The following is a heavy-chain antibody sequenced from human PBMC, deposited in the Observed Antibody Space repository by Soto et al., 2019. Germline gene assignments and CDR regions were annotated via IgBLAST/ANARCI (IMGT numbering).Heavy chain of an antibody. CDR2: KHDSGTT. V-gene: IGHV4-59*01. J-gene: IGHJ6*02. Sequence: SETLSLTCTVSGGSMSSYYWSWIRQPPGKGLEWIGYKHDSGTTNYNPSLKSRVTISVDTSKNQVSLKVRSVTAADTAVYYCARGTMIRGVTVTPRYYYGMDVWGQGTTVTVSS. CDR1: GGSMSSYY. CDR3: ARGTMIRGVTVTPRYYYGMDV. D-gene: IGHD3-10*01.